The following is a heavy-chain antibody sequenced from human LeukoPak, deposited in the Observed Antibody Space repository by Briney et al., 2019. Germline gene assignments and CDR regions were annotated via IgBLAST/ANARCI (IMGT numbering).Heavy chain of an antibody. J-gene: IGHJ4*02. CDR1: GFTFSSYA. CDR3: VKRPAYSYGAYFDY. CDR2: ISGSGGST. Sequence: PGGSPRLSCAASGFTFSSYAMSWVRQAPGKGLEWVSAISGSGGSTYYADSVKGRFTISRDNSKNTLYLQMNSLRAEDTAVYYCVKRPAYSYGAYFDYWGQGTLVTVSS. V-gene: IGHV3-23*01. D-gene: IGHD5-18*01.